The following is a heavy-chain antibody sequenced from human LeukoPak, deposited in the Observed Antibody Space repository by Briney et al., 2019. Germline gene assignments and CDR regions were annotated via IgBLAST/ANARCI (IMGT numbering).Heavy chain of an antibody. V-gene: IGHV3-30*04. J-gene: IGHJ4*02. D-gene: IGHD3-16*01. CDR3: AKDRFRAWTNFDS. CDR1: GFTFSNYA. CDR2: IRFDGTDK. Sequence: GGSLRLSCAASGFTFSNYAMHWVRQAPGKGLEWVAHIRFDGTDKYYADSVKGRFTISRDNSRNTLYLQMNSLRHEDTAVYYCAKDRFRAWTNFDSWGRGTLVTVSS.